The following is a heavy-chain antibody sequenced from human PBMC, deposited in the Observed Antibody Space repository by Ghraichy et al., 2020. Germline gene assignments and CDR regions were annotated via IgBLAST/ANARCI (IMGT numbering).Heavy chain of an antibody. CDR1: GFMFSSYS. Sequence: SCATSGFMFSSYSMNWVRQAPGKGLEWISYISSSGSDIYYADSVRGRFSISRDNANNSLSLQMNSLRDEDTAVYYCARARYSGYDLQYFFDYWGQGILVTVSS. D-gene: IGHD5-12*01. CDR2: ISSSGSDI. J-gene: IGHJ4*02. V-gene: IGHV3-48*02. CDR3: ARARYSGYDLQYFFDY.